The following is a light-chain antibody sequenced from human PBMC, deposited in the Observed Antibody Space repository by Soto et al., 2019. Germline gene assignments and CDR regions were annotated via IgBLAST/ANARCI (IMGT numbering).Light chain of an antibody. V-gene: IGKV3-11*01. CDR1: QSVSSY. CDR3: QQRSSWPQGYT. Sequence: EIVLTQSPATLSLSPGDRATLSCRASQSVSSYLAWYQQKPGQAPRLLIYDASNRATGIPARFSGSGSGTYFTLTISSLEPEDFAVYYCQQRSSWPQGYTFGQGTKLQIK. CDR2: DAS. J-gene: IGKJ2*01.